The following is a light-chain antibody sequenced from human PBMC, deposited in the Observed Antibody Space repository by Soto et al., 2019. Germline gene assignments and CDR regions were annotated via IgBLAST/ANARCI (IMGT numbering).Light chain of an antibody. Sequence: DIVMTQSPDSLAVSLGERATINCRSSQSVLYSSNNKNYLAWYQQKPGQPPKLLIDWASTRESGVPDRFSDSASGTDFTLTISSLQAEDVAVYYCHQYYTTPRTFGQGTKVEIK. CDR2: WAS. CDR1: QSVLYSSNNKNY. J-gene: IGKJ1*01. V-gene: IGKV4-1*01. CDR3: HQYYTTPRT.